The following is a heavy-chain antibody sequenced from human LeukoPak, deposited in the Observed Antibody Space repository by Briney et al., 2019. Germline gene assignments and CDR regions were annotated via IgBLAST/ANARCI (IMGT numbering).Heavy chain of an antibody. Sequence: SETLSLTCSVSGDSVSRSDSYWDWIRQPPGKGLEWIGTIYYSGRTYYSPSPKSRVTMSVDPSNNQSSLNLRSVTAADTAVYYCARRRYYDGSGYLEWGQGTLLSVSS. V-gene: IGHV4-39*01. D-gene: IGHD3-22*01. J-gene: IGHJ1*01. CDR3: ARRRYYDGSGYLE. CDR1: GDSVSRSDSY. CDR2: IYYSGRT.